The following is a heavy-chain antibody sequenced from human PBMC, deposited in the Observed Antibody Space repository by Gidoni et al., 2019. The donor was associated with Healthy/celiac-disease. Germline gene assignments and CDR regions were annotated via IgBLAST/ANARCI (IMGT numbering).Heavy chain of an antibody. J-gene: IGHJ2*01. D-gene: IGHD4-17*01. Sequence: QVQLQESGPGLVKPSQTLSLTCPVSGGSISNGSYYWRWIRQPAVKGLEWIGRIYTSGSTNYNPSLKSRVTISVDTSKNQFSLKLSSVTAADTAVYYCARAFSSTVVNPSTLPNWYFDLWGRGTLVTVSS. CDR3: ARAFSSTVVNPSTLPNWYFDL. V-gene: IGHV4-61*02. CDR2: IYTSGST. CDR1: GGSISNGSYY.